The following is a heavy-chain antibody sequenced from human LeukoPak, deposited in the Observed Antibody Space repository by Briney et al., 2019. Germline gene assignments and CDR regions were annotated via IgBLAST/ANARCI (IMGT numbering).Heavy chain of an antibody. V-gene: IGHV4-61*02. D-gene: IGHD3-22*01. CDR3: ARDHTYYYDSSGYSSHFDY. CDR1: GGSMSSGSYY. CDR2: IYTSGST. Sequence: PSETLSLTCTVSGGSMSSGSYYWSWIRQPAGKGLEWIGRIYTSGSTNYNPSLKSRVTISVDTSKNQFSLKLSSVTAADTAVYYCARDHTYYYDSSGYSSHFDYWGQGTLVTVSS. J-gene: IGHJ4*02.